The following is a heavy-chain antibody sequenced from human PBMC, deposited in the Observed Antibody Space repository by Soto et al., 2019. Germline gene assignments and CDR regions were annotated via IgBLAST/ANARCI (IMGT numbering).Heavy chain of an antibody. V-gene: IGHV2-5*02. CDR1: GFSLSTSGVG. CDR2: IYWDDDK. CDR3: AHRLFLMVGGVIPKRVPDWFAP. D-gene: IGHD3-16*02. Sequence: SGPTLVNPTQTLTLTCTFSGFSLSTSGVGVGWIRQPPGKALEWLALIYWDDDKRYSPSLKSRLTITKDTSKNQVVLTMTNMEPVETPTYSCAHRLFLMVGGVIPKRVPDWFAPGGEGPLATAPS. J-gene: IGHJ5*02.